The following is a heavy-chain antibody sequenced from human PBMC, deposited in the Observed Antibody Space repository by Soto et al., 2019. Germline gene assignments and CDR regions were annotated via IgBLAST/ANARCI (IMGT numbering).Heavy chain of an antibody. Sequence: VASVKVSCKASGYTFTSYGISWVRQAPGQGLEWMGWISAYNGNTNYAQKLQGRVTMTTDTSTSTAYMELRSLRSDDTAVYYCARDAIAVAGITYYYCMDVWGQGTTVTVYS. CDR3: ARDAIAVAGITYYYCMDV. J-gene: IGHJ6*02. V-gene: IGHV1-18*01. CDR2: ISAYNGNT. CDR1: GYTFTSYG. D-gene: IGHD6-19*01.